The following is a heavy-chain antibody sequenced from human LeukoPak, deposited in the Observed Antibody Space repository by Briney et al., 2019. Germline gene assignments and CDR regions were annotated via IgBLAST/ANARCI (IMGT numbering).Heavy chain of an antibody. CDR2: IYYSGST. V-gene: IGHV4-39*01. CDR1: GGSISSSSYY. Sequence: RSSETLSLTCTVSGGSISSSSYYWGWIRQPPGKGLEWIGSIYYSGSTYYNPSLKSRVTISVDTSKNQFSLKLSSVTAADTAVYYCARHRPGMATTTRYYYGMDVWGQGTTVTVSS. J-gene: IGHJ6*02. D-gene: IGHD5-24*01. CDR3: ARHRPGMATTTRYYYGMDV.